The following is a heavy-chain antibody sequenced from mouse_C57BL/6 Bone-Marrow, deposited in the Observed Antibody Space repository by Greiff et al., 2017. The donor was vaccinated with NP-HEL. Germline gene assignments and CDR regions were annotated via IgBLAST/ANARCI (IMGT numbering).Heavy chain of an antibody. CDR3: ERGDYAWFAY. CDR2: ISYSGST. D-gene: IGHD2-4*01. J-gene: IGHJ3*01. Sequence: EVQGVESGPGMVKPSQSLSLPCTVTGYSITSGYVWHWIRHFPGNKLEWVGYISYSGSTNYNPSLKSRISITHDTSKNHFFLKLNSVTTEDTATYYCERGDYAWFAYWGQGTLVTVSA. CDR1: GYSITSGYV. V-gene: IGHV3-1*01.